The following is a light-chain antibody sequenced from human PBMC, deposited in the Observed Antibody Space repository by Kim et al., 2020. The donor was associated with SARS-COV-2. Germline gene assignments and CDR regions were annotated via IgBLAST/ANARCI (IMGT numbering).Light chain of an antibody. CDR3: QQYDDWPLT. CDR1: QTIRNN. Sequence: VSPGERVTLSCRASQTIRNNLAWYQQKPGQAPRLLIYGASTGATGLPARFSGSGSGTDFTLTISSLQSEDFAVYYCQQYDDWPLTFGGGTKVDIK. J-gene: IGKJ4*01. CDR2: GAS. V-gene: IGKV3-15*01.